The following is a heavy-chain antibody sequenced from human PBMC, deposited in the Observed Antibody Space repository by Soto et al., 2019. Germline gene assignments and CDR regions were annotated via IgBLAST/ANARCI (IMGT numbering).Heavy chain of an antibody. Sequence: GGSLRLSCAASGFTFSSYSMNWVRQAPGKGLEWVSSISSSSSYIYYADSVKGRFTISRDNAKNSLYLQMNSLRAEDTAVYYCASGTYYDFWSDYGTGVVAYWGQGTLVTVSS. V-gene: IGHV3-21*01. J-gene: IGHJ4*02. CDR1: GFTFSSYS. CDR3: ASGTYYDFWSDYGTGVVAY. D-gene: IGHD3-3*01. CDR2: ISSSSSYI.